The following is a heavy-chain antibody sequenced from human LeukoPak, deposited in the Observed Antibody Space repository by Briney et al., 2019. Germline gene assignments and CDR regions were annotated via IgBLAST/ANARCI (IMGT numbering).Heavy chain of an antibody. CDR3: ASVRRGFGELSKYYSYYYMDV. D-gene: IGHD3-10*01. CDR2: IKQDGSEK. V-gene: IGHV3-7*01. CDR1: GFTFSSYW. J-gene: IGHJ6*03. Sequence: GGSLRLSCAASGFTFSSYWMSWVRQAPGKGLEWVANIKQDGSEKYYVDSVKGRFTISRDNAKNSLYLQMNSLRAEDTAVYYCASVRRGFGELSKYYSYYYMDVWGKGTTVTISS.